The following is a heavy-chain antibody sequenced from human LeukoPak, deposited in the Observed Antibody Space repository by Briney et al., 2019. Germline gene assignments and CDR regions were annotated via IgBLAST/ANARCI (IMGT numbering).Heavy chain of an antibody. D-gene: IGHD2-15*01. CDR2: FDPEDAEV. CDR3: AAEGQWSLVHYFNS. Sequence: ASVKVSCKVSGNTLTDLSIHWVRQAPERGLDWMGGFDPEDAEVIYAEKFQDRVTMTEDPSTDTAYLELSSLRSEDTAVYYCAAEGQWSLVHYFNSWGQGTLVTVSS. CDR1: GNTLTDLS. J-gene: IGHJ4*02. V-gene: IGHV1-24*01.